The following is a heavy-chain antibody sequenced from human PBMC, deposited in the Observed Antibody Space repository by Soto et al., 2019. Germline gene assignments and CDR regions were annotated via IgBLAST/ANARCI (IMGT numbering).Heavy chain of an antibody. D-gene: IGHD3-16*01. CDR1: GFRFDDYN. CDR3: ARETLSYGSALDV. J-gene: IGHJ6*02. Sequence: VGSLRLSCAASGFRFDDYNIHWVRQAPGKGLEWVSLITWNGGNSYYADSVKGRFTISRDGTAESVSLQMTSLKREDTGLYFCARETLSYGSALDVWGQGTTVTVS. CDR2: ITWNGGNS. V-gene: IGHV3-43*01.